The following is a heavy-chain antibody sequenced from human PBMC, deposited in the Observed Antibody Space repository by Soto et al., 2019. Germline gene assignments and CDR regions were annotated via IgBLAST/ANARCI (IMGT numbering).Heavy chain of an antibody. CDR2: LYADEST. J-gene: IGHJ2*01. D-gene: IGHD6-25*01. CDR1: GFPINVTY. V-gene: IGHV3-53*02. Sequence: EVQLVESGGALIQPGGSLRLSCAASGFPINVTYLSWVRQAPGKGLEWLSVLYADESTYYIDSVKGRFRISRDNSKNTLYLQMDNLRADDTAMYFCVRTAEGDTPRTHWYFDLWGRVTPVTVSS. CDR3: VRTAEGDTPRTHWYFDL.